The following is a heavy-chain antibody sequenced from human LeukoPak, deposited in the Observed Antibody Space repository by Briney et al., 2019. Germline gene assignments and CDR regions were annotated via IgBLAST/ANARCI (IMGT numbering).Heavy chain of an antibody. Sequence: APVKLSCKVSGYTLTELSVHWVRQAPGDGLGWMGNFDPKDGDTIYAQRFQGRVAMTEDTSTHIAYMELSSVRSEDKDVDFCARDHVGDFWGGYHYYFDYWGQGTLVTVSS. CDR2: FDPKDGDT. V-gene: IGHV1-24*01. J-gene: IGHJ4*02. D-gene: IGHD3-3*01. CDR1: GYTLTELS. CDR3: ARDHVGDFWGGYHYYFDY.